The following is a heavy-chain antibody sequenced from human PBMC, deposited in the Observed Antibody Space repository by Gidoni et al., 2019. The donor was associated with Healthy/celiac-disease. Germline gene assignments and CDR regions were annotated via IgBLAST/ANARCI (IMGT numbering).Heavy chain of an antibody. CDR2: ISSSSSYI. CDR3: ARDQRSGAVPAAIGLDY. CDR1: GFTFSSYN. Sequence: EVQLVESGGGLVKPGGSLRLSCAASGFTFSSYNMNWVRQAPGKGLEWFSSISSSSSYIYYADSVKGRFTISRDNAKNSLYLQMNSLRAEDTAVYYCARDQRSGAVPAAIGLDYWGQGTLVTVSS. V-gene: IGHV3-21*01. J-gene: IGHJ4*02. D-gene: IGHD2-2*02.